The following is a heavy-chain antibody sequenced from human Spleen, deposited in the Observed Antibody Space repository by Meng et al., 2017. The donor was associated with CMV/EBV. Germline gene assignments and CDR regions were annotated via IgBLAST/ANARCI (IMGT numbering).Heavy chain of an antibody. V-gene: IGHV1-2*02. CDR1: GCTFTGYY. CDR3: ARDLGYGDYVGNLGYYYYGMDV. J-gene: IGHJ6*02. Sequence: ASVKVSCKASGCTFTGYYMHWVRQAPGQGLEWMGWINPNSGGTNYAQKFQGRVTMTRDTSISTAYMELSRLRSDDTAVYYCARDLGYGDYVGNLGYYYYGMDVWGQGTTVTVSS. CDR2: INPNSGGT. D-gene: IGHD4-17*01.